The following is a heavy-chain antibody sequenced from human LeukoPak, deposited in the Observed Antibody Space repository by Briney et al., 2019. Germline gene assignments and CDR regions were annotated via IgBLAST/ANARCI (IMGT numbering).Heavy chain of an antibody. CDR1: GGSISSSNW. Sequence: PSETLSLTCAVSGGSISSSNWWSWVRQPPGKGLEWIGEIYHSGSTNYNPSLKSRVTISVDTSKNQFSLKLSSVTAADTAVYYCARHPLDRPFDYWGQGTLVTVSS. V-gene: IGHV4-4*02. J-gene: IGHJ4*02. D-gene: IGHD2-2*03. CDR3: ARHPLDRPFDY. CDR2: IYHSGST.